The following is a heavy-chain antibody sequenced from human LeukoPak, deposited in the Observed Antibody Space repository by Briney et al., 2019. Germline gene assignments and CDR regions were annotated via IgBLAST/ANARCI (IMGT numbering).Heavy chain of an antibody. D-gene: IGHD6-19*01. Sequence: GGSLRLSCAASGFTFSSYGMHWVRQAPGKGLEWVAVIWYDGSNKYYADSVKGRFTISRDNSKNTLYLQMNSLRAEDTAVYYCAKDGSGSGWYFDYWGQGTLVTVSS. CDR3: AKDGSGSGWYFDY. V-gene: IGHV3-33*06. CDR2: IWYDGSNK. CDR1: GFTFSSYG. J-gene: IGHJ4*02.